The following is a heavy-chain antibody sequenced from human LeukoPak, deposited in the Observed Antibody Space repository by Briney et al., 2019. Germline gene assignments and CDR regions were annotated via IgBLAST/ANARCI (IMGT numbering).Heavy chain of an antibody. V-gene: IGHV3-30-3*01. CDR1: GFTFSSYA. J-gene: IGHJ4*02. CDR2: ISYDGSNK. CDR3: ARGEEDILVVPAALGLDY. Sequence: GRSLRLSCAASGFTFSSYAMHWVRQAPGKGLEWVAVISYDGSNKYYTDSVMGRFTISRDNSKHTLYLQMNSLTAEDTAVYYCARGEEDILVVPAALGLDYWGQGTLVTVSS. D-gene: IGHD2-2*01.